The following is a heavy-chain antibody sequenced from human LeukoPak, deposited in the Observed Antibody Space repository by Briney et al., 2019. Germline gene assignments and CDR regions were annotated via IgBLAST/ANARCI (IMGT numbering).Heavy chain of an antibody. V-gene: IGHV3-30*03. Sequence: GGSLRLSCAASEFTFSKYGMHWVRQAPGKGLEWVASISFDINDRKYAESVRGRFTISRDNSKNTLYLQMNSLRAEDTAVYFCARDAAHGVIDYWGQGTLVTVSS. CDR3: ARDAAHGVIDY. J-gene: IGHJ4*02. CDR2: ISFDINDR. D-gene: IGHD4-17*01. CDR1: EFTFSKYG.